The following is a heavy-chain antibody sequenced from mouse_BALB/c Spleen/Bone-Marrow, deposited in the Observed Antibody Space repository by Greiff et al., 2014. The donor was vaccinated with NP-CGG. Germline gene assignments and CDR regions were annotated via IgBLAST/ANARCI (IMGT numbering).Heavy chain of an antibody. CDR3: VRGGWLLLFAY. CDR2: IDPANGNT. J-gene: IGHJ3*01. CDR1: GFNIKDNY. D-gene: IGHD2-3*01. V-gene: IGHV14-3*02. Sequence: VQLQQSGAELVKPGASVKLSCTASGFNIKDNYMHWVKQRPEQGLEWIGGIDPANGNTKYGPKFLVKATITADTSSNTAYLQLSSLTSEDTAVYYCVRGGWLLLFAYWGQGTLVTVSS.